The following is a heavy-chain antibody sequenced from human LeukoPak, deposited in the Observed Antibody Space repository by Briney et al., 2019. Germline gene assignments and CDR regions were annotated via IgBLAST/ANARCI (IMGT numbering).Heavy chain of an antibody. Sequence: PGGSLRLSCAASGFTFSSYAMSWVRQAPGKGLEWVSAISGSGGSTYYADSVKGRFTISKDNSKNTLYLQVNSLRAEDTAVYHCAKDEGDIVVVVAASPFDYWGQGTLVTVSS. D-gene: IGHD2-15*01. CDR3: AKDEGDIVVVVAASPFDY. V-gene: IGHV3-23*01. CDR1: GFTFSSYA. CDR2: ISGSGGST. J-gene: IGHJ4*02.